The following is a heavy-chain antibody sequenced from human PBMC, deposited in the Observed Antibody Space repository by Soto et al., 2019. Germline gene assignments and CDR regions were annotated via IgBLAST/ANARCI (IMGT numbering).Heavy chain of an antibody. CDR3: ATALNRGGYYQGFDN. J-gene: IGHJ4*02. V-gene: IGHV3-30-3*01. CDR1: GFTFRSYA. D-gene: IGHD3-10*01. CDR2: ISYDGSDK. Sequence: GGSLRLSCAASGFTFRSYAMHWVRQAPGKGLEWVAVISYDGSDKYYADSVRGRFSISRDNARNSLYLQISSLRAEDTAIYYCATALNRGGYYQGFDNWGQGTLVTVSS.